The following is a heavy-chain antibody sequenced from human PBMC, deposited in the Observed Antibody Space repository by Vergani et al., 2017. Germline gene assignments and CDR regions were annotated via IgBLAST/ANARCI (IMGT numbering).Heavy chain of an antibody. D-gene: IGHD3-9*01. J-gene: IGHJ4*02. CDR1: GYTFSNYY. CDR2: INPSGGHT. V-gene: IGHV1-46*03. CDR3: ARGDYGILTGYRY. Sequence: QVQVVQSGAEVKTSGASVKVSCKTSGYTFSNYYMHWVRQAPGQGLEWMGIINPSGGHTNYAQKFQGRVTMTRDKSTSTVYMELSSLRSEDTAVYYCARGDYGILTGYRYWGQGTLVTVSA.